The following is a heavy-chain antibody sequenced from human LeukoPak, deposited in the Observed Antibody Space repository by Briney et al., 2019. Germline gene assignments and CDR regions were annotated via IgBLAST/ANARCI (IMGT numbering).Heavy chain of an antibody. CDR1: GGSFSGYY. J-gene: IGHJ6*02. V-gene: IGHV4-34*01. CDR3: ASYDSSSSSYYGMDV. D-gene: IGHD6-6*01. CDR2: INHSGST. Sequence: PSETLSLTCAVYGGSFSGYYWSWIRQPPGKGLEWIGEINHSGSTNYNPSLKSRVTISVDTSKNQFSLKLSSVTAADTAVYYCASYDSSSSSYYGMDVWGQGTTVTVSS.